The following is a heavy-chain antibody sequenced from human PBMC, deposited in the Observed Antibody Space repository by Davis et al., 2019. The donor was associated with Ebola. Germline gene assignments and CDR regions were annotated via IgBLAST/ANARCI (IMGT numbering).Heavy chain of an antibody. D-gene: IGHD3-10*01. CDR3: ARGSGSGSYYPSYGMDV. J-gene: IGHJ6*02. CDR1: GFTASSIY. CDR2: IYSGGST. V-gene: IGHV3-53*01. Sequence: GGSLRPSCAAPGFTASSIYMSWVRQVPGKGLEWVSVIYSGGSTYYADSVKGRFTISRDNSKNTLYLQMNSLRAEDTAVYYCARGSGSGSYYPSYGMDVWGQGTTVTVSS.